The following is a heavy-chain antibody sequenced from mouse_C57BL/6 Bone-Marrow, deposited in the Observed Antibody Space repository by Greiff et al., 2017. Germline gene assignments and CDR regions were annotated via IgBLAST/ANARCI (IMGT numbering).Heavy chain of an antibody. V-gene: IGHV1-81*01. CDR1: GYTFTSYG. J-gene: IGHJ4*01. Sequence: VQLKESGAELARPGASVKLSCTASGYTFTSYGISWVQQRPGQGLEWIGEIYPGSGNTYYNEKFKGTATLTADKSSNTVYMELSSLTSEDSAVYFCARGDYYYAMDYWGQGTSVTVSS. CDR3: ARGDYYYAMDY. CDR2: IYPGSGNT.